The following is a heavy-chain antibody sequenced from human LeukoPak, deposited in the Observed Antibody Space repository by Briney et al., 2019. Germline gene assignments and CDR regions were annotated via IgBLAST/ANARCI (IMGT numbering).Heavy chain of an antibody. CDR3: AKGVCADGVCPIDY. CDR1: GFTFSSYW. V-gene: IGHV3-23*01. J-gene: IGHJ4*02. CDR2: ISGSGGST. Sequence: GGSLRLSCAASGFTFSSYWMSWVRQAPGKGLEWVSGISGSGGSTYYTDSVKGRFTISRDNSKNTLFLQMSSLRAEDTAVYYCAKGVCADGVCPIDYWGPGTLVTVSS. D-gene: IGHD2-8*01.